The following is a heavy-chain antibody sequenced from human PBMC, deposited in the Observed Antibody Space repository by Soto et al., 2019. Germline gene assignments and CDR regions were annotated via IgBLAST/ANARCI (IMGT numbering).Heavy chain of an antibody. CDR3: ARANSGMAPYFDY. Sequence: SETLSLTCAVSGGSISSGGYSWSWIRQPPGKGLEWIGYIYHSGSTYYNPSLKSRVTISVDRSKNQFSLKLSSVTAADTAVYYCARANSGMAPYFDYWGQGTLVTVS. CDR1: GGSISSGGYS. V-gene: IGHV4-30-2*01. D-gene: IGHD7-27*01. J-gene: IGHJ4*02. CDR2: IYHSGST.